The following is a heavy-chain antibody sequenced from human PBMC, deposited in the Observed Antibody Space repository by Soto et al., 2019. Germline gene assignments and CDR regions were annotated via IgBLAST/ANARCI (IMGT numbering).Heavy chain of an antibody. CDR2: IKGDGSET. CDR1: GFTFSSYW. V-gene: IGHV3-74*01. Sequence: LRLSCAASGFTFSSYWMHWVRQAPGKGLVWVSRIKGDGSETNYADSVKGRFTISRDNAKNTLYLQLNSLRAEDTAVYYCLRGNSGYGNFDYWGQGTPVPVSS. D-gene: IGHD5-12*01. J-gene: IGHJ4*02. CDR3: LRGNSGYGNFDY.